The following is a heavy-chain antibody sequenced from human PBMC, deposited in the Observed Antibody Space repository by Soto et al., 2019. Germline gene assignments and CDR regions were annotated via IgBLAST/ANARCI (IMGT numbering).Heavy chain of an antibody. V-gene: IGHV1-8*01. CDR1: GYTFTSYD. Sequence: QVQLVQSGAEVKKPGASVKVSCKASGYTFTSYDINWVRQATGQGLEWMGWMNPNSGYTGCAQKFQGRVTMTRNTSISTAYMELSSLRSEDTAVYYCAREVVDTAMVSSRFDPWGQGTLVTVSS. CDR3: AREVVDTAMVSSRFDP. J-gene: IGHJ5*02. D-gene: IGHD5-18*01. CDR2: MNPNSGYT.